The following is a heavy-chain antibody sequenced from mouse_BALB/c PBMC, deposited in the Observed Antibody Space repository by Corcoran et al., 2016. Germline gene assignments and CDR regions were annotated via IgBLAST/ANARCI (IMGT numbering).Heavy chain of an antibody. D-gene: IGHD1-1*01. CDR1: GFNIKDTY. CDR2: IDPANGNT. Sequence: EGQLQQSGAELVKPGASVKLSCTASGFNIKDTYMHWVKQRPEQGLAWIGRIDPANGNTKYDPKFQGKATITADTSSNTAYLQLSSLTSEDTAVYYCALYYGSSYAMDYWGQGTSVTVSS. J-gene: IGHJ4*01. CDR3: ALYYGSSYAMDY. V-gene: IGHV14-3*02.